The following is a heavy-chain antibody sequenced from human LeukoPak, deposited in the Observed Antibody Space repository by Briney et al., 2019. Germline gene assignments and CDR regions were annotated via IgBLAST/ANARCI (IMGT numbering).Heavy chain of an antibody. Sequence: PGGSLRLSCAASGFTFSSYWMSWVRQAPGKGLEWVANINKDGGEKYYVDSVKGRFTISRDNAKNSLYLQMSGLRVEDTAVYHCASDSPYYGMDVWGQGTTVTVSS. J-gene: IGHJ6*02. CDR2: INKDGGEK. CDR3: ASDSPYYGMDV. CDR1: GFTFSSYW. V-gene: IGHV3-7*01.